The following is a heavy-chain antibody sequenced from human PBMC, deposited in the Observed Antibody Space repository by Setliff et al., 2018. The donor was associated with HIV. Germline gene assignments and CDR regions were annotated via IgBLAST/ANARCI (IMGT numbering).Heavy chain of an antibody. V-gene: IGHV3-23*01. CDR3: ARDPPWNYDSSGYPYYFDY. D-gene: IGHD3-22*01. Sequence: GGSLRLSCATSGFNFSSSSMSWVRQAPGKGLEWVSAISVSGGNPYYADSVKGRFTISRDNSKNTLYLQMNSLRAEDTAVYYCARDPPWNYDSSGYPYYFDYWGQGTLVTVSS. CDR1: GFNFSSSS. CDR2: ISVSGGNP. J-gene: IGHJ4*02.